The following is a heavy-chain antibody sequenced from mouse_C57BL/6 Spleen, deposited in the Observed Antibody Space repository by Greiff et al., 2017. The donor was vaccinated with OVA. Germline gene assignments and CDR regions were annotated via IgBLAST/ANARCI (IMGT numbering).Heavy chain of an antibody. CDR2: IDPSDSYT. CDR3: ARSGTDY. CDR1: GYTFTSYW. V-gene: IGHV1-50*01. D-gene: IGHD4-1*01. Sequence: VKLQQPGAELVKPGASVKLSCKASGYTFTSYWMQWVKQRPGQGLEWIGEIDPSDSYTNYNQKFKGKATLTVDTSSSTAYMQLRTLTSEDSAVYYCARSGTDYWGQGTTLTVSS. J-gene: IGHJ2*01.